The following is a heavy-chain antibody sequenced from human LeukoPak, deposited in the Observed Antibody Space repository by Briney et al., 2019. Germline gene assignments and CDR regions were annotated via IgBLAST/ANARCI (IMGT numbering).Heavy chain of an antibody. CDR1: GYTFTSYG. CDR3: ARDPRSGSLYYFDY. Sequence: GASVKVPCKASGYTFTSYGISWVRQAPGQGLEWMGWISAYNGNTNYAQKLQGRVTMTTDTSTSTAYMELRSLRSDDTAVYYCARDPRSGSLYYFDYWGQGTLVTVSS. D-gene: IGHD1-26*01. V-gene: IGHV1-18*01. J-gene: IGHJ4*02. CDR2: ISAYNGNT.